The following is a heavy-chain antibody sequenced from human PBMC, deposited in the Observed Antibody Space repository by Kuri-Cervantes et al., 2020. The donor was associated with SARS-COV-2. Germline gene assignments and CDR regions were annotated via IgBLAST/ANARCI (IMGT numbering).Heavy chain of an antibody. J-gene: IGHJ6*03. CDR3: ARDLVVSSGWDYYMDV. CDR2: ISSTGSTI. D-gene: IGHD6-19*01. V-gene: IGHV3-48*04. CDR1: GFNFNLYG. Sequence: GGSLRLSCVVSGFNFNLYGMNWVRQAPGKGLEWVSYISSTGSTIYYADSVKGRFTISRDNAKNSLYLQMNSLRAEDTAVYYCARDLVVSSGWDYYMDVWGKGTTVTVSS.